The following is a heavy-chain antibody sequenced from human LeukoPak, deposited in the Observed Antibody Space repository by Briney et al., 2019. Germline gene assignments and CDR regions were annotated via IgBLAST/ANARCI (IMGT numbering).Heavy chain of an antibody. D-gene: IGHD4-17*01. CDR2: IKQDGSQ. CDR3: ARGPDYGDRFDYFDY. CDR1: GFTFSRHW. V-gene: IGHV3-7*01. J-gene: IGHJ4*02. Sequence: GGSLRLSCAASGFTFSRHWMGWVRQAPGKGLEWVATIKQDGSQYYVDSVKGRFIISRDNDRNSLDLQMNSLRAEDTAVYSCARGPDYGDRFDYFDYWGQGTLVSVSS.